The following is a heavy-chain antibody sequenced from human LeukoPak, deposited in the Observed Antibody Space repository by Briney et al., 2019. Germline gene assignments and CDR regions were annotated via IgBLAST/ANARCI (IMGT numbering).Heavy chain of an antibody. V-gene: IGHV4-4*09. CDR1: GGSISSYY. Sequence: SETLSLTCTVSGGSISSYYWSWIRQPPGKGLEWIGYIYTSGSTNYNPSLKSRVTISVDTSKNQFSLKLSSVTAADTAVYYCAGKYCSSTSCSTRCYYYYYMDVWGKGTTVTVSS. J-gene: IGHJ6*03. CDR2: IYTSGST. D-gene: IGHD2-2*01. CDR3: AGKYCSSTSCSTRCYYYYYMDV.